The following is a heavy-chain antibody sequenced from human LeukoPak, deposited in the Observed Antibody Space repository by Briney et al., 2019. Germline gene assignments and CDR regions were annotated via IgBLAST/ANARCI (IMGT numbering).Heavy chain of an antibody. CDR2: IYYSGST. V-gene: IGHV4-31*03. J-gene: IGHJ5*02. CDR3: ARSDYYGSGSLNWFDP. D-gene: IGHD3-10*01. CDR1: GGSISSGGYY. Sequence: SQTLSLTCTVSGGSISSGGYYWSWIRQHPEKGLEWIGYIYYSGSTYYNPSLKSRVTISVDTSKNQFSLKLSSVTAADTAVYYCARSDYYGSGSLNWFDPWGQGTLVTVSS.